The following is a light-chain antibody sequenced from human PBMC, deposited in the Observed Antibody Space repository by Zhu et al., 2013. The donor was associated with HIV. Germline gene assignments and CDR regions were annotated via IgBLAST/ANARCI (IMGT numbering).Light chain of an antibody. CDR2: AAS. CDR3: QQSFVIPVT. J-gene: IGKJ1*01. CDR1: EDIGSW. Sequence: DIQMTQSPSSVSASIGDRVTITCRASEDIGSWLVWYQQRPGKAPKYLISAASTMQSGAPSRFTGSRSGTDFILTISSLQPEDYGTYYCQQSFVIPVTFGQGTRVEIK. V-gene: IGKV1-12*01.